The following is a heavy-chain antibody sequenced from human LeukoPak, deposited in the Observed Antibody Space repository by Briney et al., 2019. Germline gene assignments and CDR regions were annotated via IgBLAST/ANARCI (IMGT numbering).Heavy chain of an antibody. D-gene: IGHD3-3*01. Sequence: GGSLRLSCAASGFTFSSYWMNWVRQAPGKGLEWVSSISSSSSYIYYADSVKGRFTISRDNAKNSLYLQMNSLRAEDTAVYYCARGRPPIFGVVTDYWGQGTLVTVSS. V-gene: IGHV3-21*01. CDR1: GFTFSSYW. CDR2: ISSSSSYI. J-gene: IGHJ4*02. CDR3: ARGRPPIFGVVTDY.